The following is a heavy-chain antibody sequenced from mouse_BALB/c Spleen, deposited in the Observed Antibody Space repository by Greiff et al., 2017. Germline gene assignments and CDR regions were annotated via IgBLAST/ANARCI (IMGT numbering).Heavy chain of an antibody. CDR2: INPYNGDT. V-gene: IGHV1-20*02. J-gene: IGHJ4*01. Sequence: DVQLQESGPELVKPGASVKISCKASGYSFTGYFMNWVMQSHGKSLEWIGRINPYNGDTFYNQKFKGKATLTVDKSSSTAHMELRSLASEDSAVYYCARWGSYAMDYWGQGTSVTVSS. CDR3: ARWGSYAMDY. CDR1: GYSFTGYF.